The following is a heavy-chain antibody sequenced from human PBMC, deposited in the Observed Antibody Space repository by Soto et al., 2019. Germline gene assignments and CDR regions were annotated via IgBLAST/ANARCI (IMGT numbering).Heavy chain of an antibody. V-gene: IGHV3-73*01. D-gene: IGHD3-9*01. Sequence: HPGGSLRLSCAASGFTFSGSAMHWVRQASGKGLEWVGRIRSKANSYATAYAASVKGRFTISRDDSKNTAYLQMNSLKTEDTAVYYCLRPFADDILTGPYDAFDIWGQGTMVTVSS. CDR2: IRSKANSYAT. J-gene: IGHJ3*02. CDR1: GFTFSGSA. CDR3: LRPFADDILTGPYDAFDI.